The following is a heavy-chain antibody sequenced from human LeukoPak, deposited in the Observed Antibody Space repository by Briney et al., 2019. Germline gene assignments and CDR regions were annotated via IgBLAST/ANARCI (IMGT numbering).Heavy chain of an antibody. J-gene: IGHJ4*02. D-gene: IGHD3-9*01. CDR2: IYYSGST. CDR3: ARAYDILTGYGYFDY. CDR1: GGSISSGDSY. V-gene: IGHV4-30-4*01. Sequence: SETLSLTCTVSGGSISSGDSYWSWIRQPPGKGLEWIGYIYYSGSTYYNPSLRSRVTISVDTSKNRFSLKLSSVTAADTAVYYCARAYDILTGYGYFDYWGQGTLVTVSS.